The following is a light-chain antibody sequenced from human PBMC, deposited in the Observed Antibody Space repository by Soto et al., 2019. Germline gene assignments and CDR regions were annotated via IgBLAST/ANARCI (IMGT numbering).Light chain of an antibody. CDR1: SSNIGAGYD. Sequence: QSVLKQPPSVWAAPGQRVTISCAGSSSNIGAGYDVHWYQQLPGTAPKLLIYGNSNRPSGVPDRFSGSKSGTSASLAITGLHAEDDADYHCQSYDSSLSGYVFVTGTKVTVL. CDR3: QSYDSSLSGYV. J-gene: IGLJ1*01. CDR2: GNS. V-gene: IGLV1-40*01.